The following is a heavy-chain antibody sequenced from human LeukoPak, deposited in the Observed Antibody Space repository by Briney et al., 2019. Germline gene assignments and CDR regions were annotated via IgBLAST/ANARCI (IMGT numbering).Heavy chain of an antibody. V-gene: IGHV1-18*01. J-gene: IGHJ4*02. CDR3: ARESGYCSNTSCYTDY. CDR1: GYTFTSYG. Sequence: ASVKVSCKASGYTFTSYGVSWVRQAPGQGLEWMGWISAYSGNTNYAQKLQGRVIMTTDTSTSTAYMELRSLRSDDTAVYYCARESGYCSNTSCYTDYWGQGTLVTVSS. CDR2: ISAYSGNT. D-gene: IGHD2-2*02.